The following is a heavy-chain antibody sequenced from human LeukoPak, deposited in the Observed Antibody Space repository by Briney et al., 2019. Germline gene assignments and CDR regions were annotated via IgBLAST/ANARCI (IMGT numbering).Heavy chain of an antibody. CDR2: IRSKAYGGTT. V-gene: IGHV3-49*04. J-gene: IGHJ4*02. D-gene: IGHD1-26*01. CDR3: TREPVGIVGAPFDY. CDR1: GFTFGDYA. Sequence: PGGSLRLSCTASGFTFGDYAMSWVRQAPGKGLGWVGFIRSKAYGGTTEYAASVKGRFTISRDDSKSIAYLQMNSLKTEDTAVYYCTREPVGIVGAPFDYWGQGTLVTVSS.